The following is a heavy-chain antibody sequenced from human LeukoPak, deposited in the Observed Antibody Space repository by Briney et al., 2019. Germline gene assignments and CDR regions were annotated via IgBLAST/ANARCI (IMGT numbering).Heavy chain of an antibody. CDR2: ISRSGGST. J-gene: IGHJ4*02. D-gene: IGHD3-9*01. V-gene: IGHV3-23*01. Sequence: GGSLRLSCAASGFTFDSYAMSWVRQAPGEGLEWVSGISRSGGSTYYADSVKGRFTISRDNSKNTLYLQMNSLRAEDTAVYFCAKESGDWSWDWGQGALVTVSP. CDR1: GFTFDSYA. CDR3: AKESGDWSWD.